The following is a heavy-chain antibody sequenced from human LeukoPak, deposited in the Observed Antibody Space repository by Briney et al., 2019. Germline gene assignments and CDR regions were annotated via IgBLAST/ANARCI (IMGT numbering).Heavy chain of an antibody. CDR2: ISSSISII. CDR3: ARGAVVTPFYFDY. J-gene: IGHJ4*02. V-gene: IGHV3-48*02. Sequence: LGGPLRLSCAASGFTFSSYDMNWVRQAPGKGLEWVSSISSSISIIDYADSVKGRFTISRDNAKNSLYLQMNSLRDEDTAVYYCARGAVVTPFYFDYWGQGTL. CDR1: GFTFSSYD. D-gene: IGHD4-23*01.